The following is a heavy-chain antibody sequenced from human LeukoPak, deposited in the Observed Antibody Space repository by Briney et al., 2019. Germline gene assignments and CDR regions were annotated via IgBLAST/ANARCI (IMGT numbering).Heavy chain of an antibody. V-gene: IGHV1-18*01. D-gene: IGHD2-21*02. CDR1: GYTFTNYG. Sequence: ASVKVSCKASGYTFTNYGISWVRQAPGQGLEWMGWISPYNGNTNYAQKVQGRVTITTDTSTSTAYMELRSLRSDDTAVYYCARARVIVVTDYYGGDCSSDYWGQGTLVTVSS. J-gene: IGHJ4*02. CDR2: ISPYNGNT. CDR3: ARARVIVVTDYYGGDCSSDY.